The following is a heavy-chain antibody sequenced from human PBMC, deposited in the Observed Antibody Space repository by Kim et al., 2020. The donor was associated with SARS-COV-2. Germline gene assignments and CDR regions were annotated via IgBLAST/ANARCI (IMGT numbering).Heavy chain of an antibody. V-gene: IGHV1-18*04. J-gene: IGHJ4*02. D-gene: IGHD4-4*01. Sequence: ASVKVSCKASGYTFATYDISWVRQAPGQGLEWMGWISTSSGRTKYAQKFQGRVTMTTDTSKRTAYMDLRSLRSDDTAVYYCARDTGITADFDYWGQGTLVSVSS. CDR2: ISTSSGRT. CDR1: GYTFATYD. CDR3: ARDTGITADFDY.